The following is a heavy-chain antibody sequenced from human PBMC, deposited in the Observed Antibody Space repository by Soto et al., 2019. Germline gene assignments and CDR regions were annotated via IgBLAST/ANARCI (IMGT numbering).Heavy chain of an antibody. CDR1: GDSISSNNNY. Sequence: SETLSLTCAVSGDSISSNNNYWSWIRQPPGEGLEWIGFISYSGTTSYSPSLKSRVTISVDTSKNQFSLKLSSVTAADTAVYYCARQGGGYYDFWSAPPGAYGMDVWGQGTTVTVSS. CDR2: ISYSGTT. J-gene: IGHJ6*02. D-gene: IGHD3-3*01. V-gene: IGHV4-30-4*01. CDR3: ARQGGGYYDFWSAPPGAYGMDV.